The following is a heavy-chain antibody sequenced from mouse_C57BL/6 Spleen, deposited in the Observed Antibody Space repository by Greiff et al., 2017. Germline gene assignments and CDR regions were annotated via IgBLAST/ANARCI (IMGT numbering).Heavy chain of an antibody. D-gene: IGHD2-10*01. V-gene: IGHV1-54*01. CDR1: GYAFTNYL. CDR2: INPGSGGT. J-gene: IGHJ3*01. Sequence: QVQLKESGAELVRPGTSVKVSCKASGYAFTNYLIEWVKQRPGQGLEWIGVINPGSGGTNYNEKFKGKATLTADKSSSTAYMQLSSLTSEDSAVYFCATYYREKFAYWGQGTLVTVSA. CDR3: ATYYREKFAY.